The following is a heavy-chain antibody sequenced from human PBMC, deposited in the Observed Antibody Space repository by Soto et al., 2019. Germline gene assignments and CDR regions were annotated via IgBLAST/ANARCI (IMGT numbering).Heavy chain of an antibody. CDR2: INWNSGSI. CDR3: VKDESINWYSGHWRH. J-gene: IGHJ1*01. D-gene: IGHD6-13*01. Sequence: EVQLVESGGGLVQPGRSLRLSCAASGFTFDDYAMHWVRQVPGKGLEWVSGINWNSGSIGYGDSVKGRFAISRDNAKNSLHVQMNSLSAEDTAFYYCVKDESINWYSGHWRHGGQGTLVTVSS. CDR1: GFTFDDYA. V-gene: IGHV3-9*01.